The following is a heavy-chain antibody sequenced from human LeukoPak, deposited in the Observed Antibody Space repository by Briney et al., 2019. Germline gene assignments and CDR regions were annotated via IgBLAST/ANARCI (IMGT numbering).Heavy chain of an antibody. CDR3: ARGLVIAVTGWGQWELPPAGHDS. Sequence: SGTLSLTCAVSGGSISSSHWWSWVRQPPGKGLEWIADIYHSGITNYNPSLKSRVTISIDKSKNQFSLKLSSMTAADTAVYYCARGLVIAVTGWGQWELPPAGHDSXXQGTLVTVXS. V-gene: IGHV4-4*02. J-gene: IGHJ4*02. D-gene: IGHD1-26*01. CDR2: IYHSGIT. CDR1: GGSISSSHW.